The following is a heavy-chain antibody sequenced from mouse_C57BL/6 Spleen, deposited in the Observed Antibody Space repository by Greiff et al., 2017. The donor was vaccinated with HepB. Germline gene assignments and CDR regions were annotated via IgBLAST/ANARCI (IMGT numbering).Heavy chain of an antibody. CDR1: GYTFTGYW. Sequence: QVQLKESGAELMKPGASVKLSCKATGYTFTGYWIEWVKQRPGHGLEWIGEILPGSGSTNYNEKFKGKATFTADTSSNTAYMQLSSLTTEDSAIYYCARGDLITTVVATNYFDYWGQGTTLTVSS. D-gene: IGHD1-1*01. J-gene: IGHJ2*01. V-gene: IGHV1-9*01. CDR3: ARGDLITTVVATNYFDY. CDR2: ILPGSGST.